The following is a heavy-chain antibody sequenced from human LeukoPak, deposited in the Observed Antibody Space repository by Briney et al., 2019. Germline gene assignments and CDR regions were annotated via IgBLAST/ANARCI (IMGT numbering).Heavy chain of an antibody. D-gene: IGHD2-15*01. CDR1: GGSTSSYY. CDR2: IYYSGST. CDR3: ARLERPCRGCRSYISGWFDP. J-gene: IGHJ5*02. Sequence: SETLSLTCSVSGGSTSSYYWSGIRQPPGKGLEWIGYIYYSGSTNYNPSLKSRVTISVDTSKNQFSLKLSSVTAADTAVYYCARLERPCRGCRSYISGWFDPWGQGTLVTVSS. V-gene: IGHV4-59*08.